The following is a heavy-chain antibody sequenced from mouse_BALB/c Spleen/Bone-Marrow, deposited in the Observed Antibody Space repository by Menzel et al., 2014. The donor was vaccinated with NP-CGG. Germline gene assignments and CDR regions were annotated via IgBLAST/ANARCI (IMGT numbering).Heavy chain of an antibody. V-gene: IGHV1-4*02. Sequence: QVQLQQSAAELARPGASVKLSCKASGYIFTSYTIQWIKQRPGQGLEWIGYINPSIGYTEYNQKFKDKTTLTADTSSSTTYMQLSSLTSKDSAVYYCAREGTYYAYFDYWGQGTTLTVSS. D-gene: IGHD1-1*01. CDR2: INPSIGYT. J-gene: IGHJ2*01. CDR3: AREGTYYAYFDY. CDR1: GYIFTSYT.